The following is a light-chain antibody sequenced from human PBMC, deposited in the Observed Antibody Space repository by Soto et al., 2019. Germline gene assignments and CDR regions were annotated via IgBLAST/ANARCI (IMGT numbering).Light chain of an antibody. J-gene: IGKJ1*01. Sequence: EIVLTQSPGTLSLSPGERATLSCRASQSITNNYSAWYQQKPGRAHRLLIYGASSRATGIPDRFSGSGSGTEFTLTISSLQSEDFAVYYCQQYNNWPRTFGQGTKVDIK. CDR1: QSITNNY. CDR2: GAS. V-gene: IGKV3-20*01. CDR3: QQYNNWPRT.